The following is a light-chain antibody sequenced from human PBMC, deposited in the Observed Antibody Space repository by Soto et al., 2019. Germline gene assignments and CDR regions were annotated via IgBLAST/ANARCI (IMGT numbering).Light chain of an antibody. V-gene: IGLV7-43*01. CDR1: TGAVTSGYY. CDR2: STS. CDR3: LLYYGGAYV. Sequence: VVTQEPSLTVSPGGTVTLTCASSTGAVTSGYYPNWLQQKPGQAPRSLIYSTSNKYSWTPARFSGSLLGGKAALTLSGVQPEDEAEYYCLLYYGGAYVFGTGTKVTVL. J-gene: IGLJ1*01.